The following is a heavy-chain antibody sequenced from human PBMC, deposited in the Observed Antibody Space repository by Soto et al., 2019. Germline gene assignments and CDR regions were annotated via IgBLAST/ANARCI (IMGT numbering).Heavy chain of an antibody. CDR2: IGESGTPT. CDR3: ARYIPGVRYYGMDV. Sequence: GGSLRLSCSASGFPFSSYSMKWVCPAPGKGLEWVSLIGESGTPTYYADSVKGRFTISRDNSGNTLFLEMYSLRAEDTAVYYCARYIPGVRYYGMDVWGQGTTVTVSS. V-gene: IGHV3-23*01. CDR1: GFPFSSYS. J-gene: IGHJ6*02. D-gene: IGHD2-2*01.